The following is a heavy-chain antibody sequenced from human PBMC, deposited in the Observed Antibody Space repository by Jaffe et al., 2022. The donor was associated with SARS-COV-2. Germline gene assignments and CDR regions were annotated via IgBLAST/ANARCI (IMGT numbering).Heavy chain of an antibody. CDR3: ARDCSEGCWGFDQ. CDR2: IKRDGSQK. D-gene: IGHD2-15*01. J-gene: IGHJ5*02. CDR1: GFTYSKFW. V-gene: IGHV3-7*01. Sequence: LQLVESGGHLVQSGGSLRLSCEASGFTYSKFWMAWVRQAPGKGLEWVANIKRDGSQKEYLDSVKGRFAISRDNAKNSLYLDMNSLRAEDTAVYYCARDCSEGCWGFDQWGQGTLVTVSS.